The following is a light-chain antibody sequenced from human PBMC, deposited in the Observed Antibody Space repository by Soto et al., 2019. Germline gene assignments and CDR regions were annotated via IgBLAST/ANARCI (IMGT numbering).Light chain of an antibody. CDR1: QNIVNW. CDR3: QQYDSHPMYT. Sequence: DIQMTQSPSTLSASVGDRVTITCRARQNIVNWLAWYQQKPGKAPNLLIYKTSTLQRGVPSRFSGSGSGTEFTLTISSLQPDDFATYYCQQYDSHPMYTFGLGTKVEI. J-gene: IGKJ2*01. CDR2: KTS. V-gene: IGKV1-5*03.